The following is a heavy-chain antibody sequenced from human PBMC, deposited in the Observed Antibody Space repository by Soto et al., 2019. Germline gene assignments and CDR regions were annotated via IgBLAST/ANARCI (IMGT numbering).Heavy chain of an antibody. V-gene: IGHV3-48*01. Sequence: PGGSLRLSCAASGFTFSSYSMNWVRQAPGKGLEWVSYISSSSSTIYYADSVKGRFTISRDNAKNSLYLQMNSLRAEDTAVYYCARYHPSRGYSYYFDYWGQGTLVTVSS. CDR1: GFTFSSYS. D-gene: IGHD5-18*01. CDR3: ARYHPSRGYSYYFDY. CDR2: ISSSSSTI. J-gene: IGHJ4*02.